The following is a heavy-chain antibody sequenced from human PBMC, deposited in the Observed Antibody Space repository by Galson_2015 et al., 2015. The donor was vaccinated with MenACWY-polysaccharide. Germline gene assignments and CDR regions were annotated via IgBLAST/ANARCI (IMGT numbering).Heavy chain of an antibody. CDR2: ISWNSGSI. D-gene: IGHD1-7*01. Sequence: SLRLSCAASGFTFDDYAMHWVRQAPGKGLEWVSGISWNSGSIGYADSVKGRFTISRDNAKNSLYLQMNSLRAEDTALYYCAKETGTYPFDLWGRGTLVTVSS. CDR1: GFTFDDYA. V-gene: IGHV3-9*01. CDR3: AKETGTYPFDL. J-gene: IGHJ2*01.